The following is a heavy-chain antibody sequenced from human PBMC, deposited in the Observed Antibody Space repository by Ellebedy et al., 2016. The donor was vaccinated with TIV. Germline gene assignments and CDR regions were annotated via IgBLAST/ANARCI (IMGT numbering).Heavy chain of an antibody. CDR1: GFTFRDFS. D-gene: IGHD7-27*01. CDR3: TKRGVAWAAFDI. CDR2: ISPSGDIP. Sequence: GESLKISCAASGFTFRDFSMNWVRQAPGKGLEWVSAISPSGDIPYFADSVKGRFTISRDNSQDTVHLQMHSLRAEDTAVYYCTKRGVAWAAFDIWGPGTLVTVSS. V-gene: IGHV3-23*01. J-gene: IGHJ3*02.